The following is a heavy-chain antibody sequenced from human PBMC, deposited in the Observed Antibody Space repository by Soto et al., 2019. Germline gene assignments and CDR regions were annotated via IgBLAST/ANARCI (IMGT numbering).Heavy chain of an antibody. CDR3: ARPYDFWSGYPDY. J-gene: IGHJ4*02. Sequence: SETLSLSCTVSGVSISSIIYYLGWIRQPPGKGLEWIGSIYYSGSTYYNPSLKSRVTISVDTSKNQFSLKLSSVTAADTAVYYCARPYDFWSGYPDYWGQGTLVTVSS. CDR1: GVSISSIIYY. CDR2: IYYSGST. D-gene: IGHD3-3*01. V-gene: IGHV4-39*01.